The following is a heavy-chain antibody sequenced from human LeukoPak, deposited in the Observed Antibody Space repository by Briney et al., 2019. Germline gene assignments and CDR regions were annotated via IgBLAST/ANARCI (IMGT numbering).Heavy chain of an antibody. J-gene: IGHJ4*02. CDR3: ARSEYYYGSGSYYSDY. D-gene: IGHD3-10*01. CDR2: INHSGST. V-gene: IGHV4-34*01. Sequence: SETLSLTCAVYGGSFSGYYWSWIRQPPGKGLEWIGEINHSGSTNYNPSLKSRVTISVDTSKNQFPLKLSSVTAADTAVYYCARSEYYYGSGSYYSDYWGQGTLVTVSS. CDR1: GGSFSGYY.